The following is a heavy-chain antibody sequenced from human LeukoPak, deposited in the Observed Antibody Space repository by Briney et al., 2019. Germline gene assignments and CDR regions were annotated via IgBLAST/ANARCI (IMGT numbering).Heavy chain of an antibody. CDR2: INYSGSA. CDR1: GGSLSSYY. V-gene: IGHV4-59*08. CDR3: ARHNYDDYVFDI. D-gene: IGHD4-17*01. J-gene: IGHJ3*02. Sequence: SETLSLTCTVSGGSLSSYYFSWMRQSPGKGLEWIAYINYSGSASYNPSLKSRVTMSVDTSKQFSLSLSSVTAADTVVYYCARHNYDDYVFDIWGQGTKVTVSS.